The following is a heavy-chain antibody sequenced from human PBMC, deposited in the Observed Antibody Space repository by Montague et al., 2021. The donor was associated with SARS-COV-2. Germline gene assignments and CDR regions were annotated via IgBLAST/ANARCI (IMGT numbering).Heavy chain of an antibody. J-gene: IGHJ4*02. V-gene: IGHV4-59*09. D-gene: IGHD6-6*01. CDR3: ARGREYSSSAGFDY. CDR2: SGIT. Sequence: SGITNYNPSLKSRVTISVDTSKNQFSLKLSSVTSADTAVYYCARGREYSSSAGFDYWGQGTLV.